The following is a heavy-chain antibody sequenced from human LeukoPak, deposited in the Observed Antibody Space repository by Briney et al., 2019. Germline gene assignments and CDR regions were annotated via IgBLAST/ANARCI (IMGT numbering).Heavy chain of an antibody. J-gene: IGHJ4*02. Sequence: GGSLRLSCTASGFTFGDYAMSWFRQAPGKGLEWVGFIRSKAYGGTTEYAASVKGRFTISRDDSKSIAYLQMNSLKTEDTAVYYCTREREYPRGPRYCSGGSCYSGTVYFDYWGQGTLVTVSS. D-gene: IGHD2-15*01. CDR1: GFTFGDYA. V-gene: IGHV3-49*03. CDR2: IRSKAYGGTT. CDR3: TREREYPRGPRYCSGGSCYSGTVYFDY.